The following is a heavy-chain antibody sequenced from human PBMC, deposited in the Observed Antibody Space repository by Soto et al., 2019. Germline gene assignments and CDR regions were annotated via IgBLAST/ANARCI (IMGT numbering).Heavy chain of an antibody. J-gene: IGHJ6*02. CDR3: ARSKRLRFLGGAYYYGMDV. CDR2: ISAYNGNT. CDR1: GYTFTSYG. D-gene: IGHD3-3*01. Sequence: QVQLVQSGAEVKKPGASVKVSYKASGYTFTSYGISWVRQAPGQGLEWMGWISAYNGNTNYAQKLQGRVTRTADTSTSTAYMEVRSLRSDDTAVYYCARSKRLRFLGGAYYYGMDVWGQGTTVTVSS. V-gene: IGHV1-18*01.